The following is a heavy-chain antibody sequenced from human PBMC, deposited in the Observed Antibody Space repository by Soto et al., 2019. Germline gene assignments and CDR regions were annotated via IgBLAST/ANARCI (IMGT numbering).Heavy chain of an antibody. Sequence: QVQLQESGPGLVKPSGTLSLTCAVSGGSIISSNWWSWVRQPPGKGLEWIGEIYHSGSTNYNPSLKSRVTISVDKPKDHFSLRLSSVTAADTAVYYCARVSGSYYYGMDVWGQGTTVTVSS. CDR1: GGSIISSNW. D-gene: IGHD1-26*01. J-gene: IGHJ6*02. V-gene: IGHV4-4*02. CDR2: IYHSGST. CDR3: ARVSGSYYYGMDV.